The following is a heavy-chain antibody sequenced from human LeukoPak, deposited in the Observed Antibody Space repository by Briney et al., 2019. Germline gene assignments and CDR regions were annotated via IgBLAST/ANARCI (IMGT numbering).Heavy chain of an antibody. J-gene: IGHJ4*02. V-gene: IGHV3-11*01. CDR1: GFTFSDYY. CDR3: ARDEGILAYSNYGFDY. D-gene: IGHD4-11*01. Sequence: GGSLRLSCAASGFTFSDYYMSWIRQAPGKGLEWVSYISSSGSTIYYADSVKGRLTISRDNAKNSLYLQMNSLRAEDTAVYYCARDEGILAYSNYGFDYWGQGTLVTVSS. CDR2: ISSSGSTI.